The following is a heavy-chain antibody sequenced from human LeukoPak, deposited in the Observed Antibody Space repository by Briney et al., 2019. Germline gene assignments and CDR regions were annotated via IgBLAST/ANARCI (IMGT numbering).Heavy chain of an antibody. J-gene: IGHJ5*02. CDR2: ISGSGGST. CDR3: AKDRGSSWLNWFDP. Sequence: GGSLRLSCAASGFTFSSYAMSWVRQALGKGLEWVSAISGSGGSTYYADSVKGRFTISRDNSKNTLYLQMNSLRAEDTAVYYCAKDRGSSWLNWFDPWGQGTLVTVSS. D-gene: IGHD6-13*01. V-gene: IGHV3-23*01. CDR1: GFTFSSYA.